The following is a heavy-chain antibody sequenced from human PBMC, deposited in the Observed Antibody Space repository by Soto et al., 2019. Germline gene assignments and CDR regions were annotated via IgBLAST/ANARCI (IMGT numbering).Heavy chain of an antibody. Sequence: SETLSLTCAVSGCSISSGGYSWSWIRQPPGKGLEWIGYIYHSGSTYYNPSLKSRVTISVDRSKNQFSLKLSSVTAADTAVYYCARGQVVAAQHWGQGTLVTVPS. CDR2: IYHSGST. CDR1: GCSISSGGYS. V-gene: IGHV4-30-2*01. D-gene: IGHD2-15*01. CDR3: ARGQVVAAQH. J-gene: IGHJ4*02.